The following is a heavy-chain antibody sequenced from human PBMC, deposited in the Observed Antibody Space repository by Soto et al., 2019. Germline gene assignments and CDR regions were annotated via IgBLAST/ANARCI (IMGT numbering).Heavy chain of an antibody. J-gene: IGHJ5*02. D-gene: IGHD5-18*01. CDR1: GYTFTSYG. CDR2: ISAYNGNT. V-gene: IGHV1-18*04. Sequence: ASLKVTCKASGYTFTSYGISWVRQAPGQGLEWMGWISAYNGNTNYAQKLQGRVTMTTDTSTSTAYMELRSLRSDDTAVYYCARDRGYSYGYRFSNWFDPWGQGTLVTVSS. CDR3: ARDRGYSYGYRFSNWFDP.